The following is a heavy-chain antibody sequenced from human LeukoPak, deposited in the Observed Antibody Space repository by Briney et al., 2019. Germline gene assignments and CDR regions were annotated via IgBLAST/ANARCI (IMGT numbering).Heavy chain of an antibody. Sequence: SVKVSCKASGGTFSSYAISWVRQAPGQGLEWMGGIIPIFGTANYAQKFQGRVTITADESTSAAYMELSSLRSEDTAVYYCAREPATIFGVVDLKYFDYWGQGTLVTVSS. J-gene: IGHJ4*02. D-gene: IGHD3-3*01. CDR3: AREPATIFGVVDLKYFDY. CDR2: IIPIFGTA. V-gene: IGHV1-69*01. CDR1: GGTFSSYA.